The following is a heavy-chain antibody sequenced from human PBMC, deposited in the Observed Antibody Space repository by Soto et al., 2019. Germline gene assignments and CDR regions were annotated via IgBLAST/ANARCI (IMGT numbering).Heavy chain of an antibody. CDR1: GEPFNGFY. Sequence: PSETLSLTCGVYGEPFNGFYWTWFRQPPGKGLEWIGEINHSGSTDYNPSLKSRVTISVDTSKNQFSLRLSSVTAADTAVYYCARGPTPLVEVTTIRPFDFWGQGTLVTVSS. D-gene: IGHD2-21*02. CDR2: INHSGST. J-gene: IGHJ4*02. V-gene: IGHV4-34*01. CDR3: ARGPTPLVEVTTIRPFDF.